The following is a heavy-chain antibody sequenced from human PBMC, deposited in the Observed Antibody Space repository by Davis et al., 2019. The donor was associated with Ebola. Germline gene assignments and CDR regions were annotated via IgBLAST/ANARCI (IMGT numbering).Heavy chain of an antibody. D-gene: IGHD3-10*01. CDR1: GVSISRHY. CDR2: IYYTGNA. Sequence: PGGSLRLSCTVSGVSISRHYWSWIRQPPGKRLEWIGSIYYTGNAYYNSSLASRATISVDTSKNQFSLKLTSVTAADTAMYYCSERGSSVWGQGTLVTLSS. J-gene: IGHJ4*02. CDR3: SERGSSV. V-gene: IGHV4-59*03.